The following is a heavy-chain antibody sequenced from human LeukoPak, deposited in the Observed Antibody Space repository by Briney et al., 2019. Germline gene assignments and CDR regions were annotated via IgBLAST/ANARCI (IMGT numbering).Heavy chain of an antibody. CDR3: ARANGDYVTDILRHDY. Sequence: PSETLSLTCAFSGGSFSGYYWSWIRQPPGKGLEWIGEINHSGSTNYNPSLKSRVTISVGTSKNQFSLKLSSVTAADTAVYYCARANGDYVTDILRHDYWGQGTLVTVSS. CDR2: INHSGST. D-gene: IGHD4-17*01. V-gene: IGHV4-34*01. J-gene: IGHJ4*02. CDR1: GGSFSGYY.